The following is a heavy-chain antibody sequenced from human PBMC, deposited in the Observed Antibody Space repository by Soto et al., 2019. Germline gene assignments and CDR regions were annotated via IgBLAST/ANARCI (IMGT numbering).Heavy chain of an antibody. Sequence: GGSLRLSCAASGFTFSDYYMSWIRQAPGKGLEWVSYISSSSSYTNYADSVKGRFTISRDNAKNSLYLQMNSLRAEDTAVYYCARDKGGDIVVVPAAIGYYYYGMDVWGQGTTVTV. CDR2: ISSSSSYT. J-gene: IGHJ6*02. D-gene: IGHD2-2*02. V-gene: IGHV3-11*06. CDR1: GFTFSDYY. CDR3: ARDKGGDIVVVPAAIGYYYYGMDV.